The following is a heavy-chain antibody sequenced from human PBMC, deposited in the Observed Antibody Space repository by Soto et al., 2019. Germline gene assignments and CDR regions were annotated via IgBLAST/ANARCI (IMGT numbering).Heavy chain of an antibody. D-gene: IGHD3-22*01. V-gene: IGHV4-30-2*01. J-gene: IGHJ6*02. Sequence: SETLSLTCAVSGGSISSGGYSWSWIRQPPGKGLEWIGYIYHSGSTYYNPSLKSRVTISVDRSKNQFSLKLSSVTAADTAVYYCARGLHYYDSSGYYYGPLDYYYGMDVWGQGTTVTVS. CDR3: ARGLHYYDSSGYYYGPLDYYYGMDV. CDR2: IYHSGST. CDR1: GGSISSGGYS.